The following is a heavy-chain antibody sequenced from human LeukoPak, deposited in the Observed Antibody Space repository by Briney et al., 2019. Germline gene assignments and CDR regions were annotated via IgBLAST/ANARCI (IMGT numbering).Heavy chain of an antibody. CDR1: GFTLSSYA. D-gene: IGHD3-22*01. J-gene: IGHJ4*02. CDR2: ISSNGGST. V-gene: IGHV3-64*01. Sequence: PGGSLRLSCAASGFTLSSYAMHWVRQAPGKGLEYVSAISSNGGSTYYANSVKGRFTISRDNSKNTLYLQMGSLRAEDMAVYYCARDHYYDSSGPVLDWGQGTLVTVSS. CDR3: ARDHYYDSSGPVLD.